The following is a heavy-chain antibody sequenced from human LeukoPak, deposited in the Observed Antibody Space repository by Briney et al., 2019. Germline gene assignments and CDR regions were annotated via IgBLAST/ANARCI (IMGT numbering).Heavy chain of an antibody. CDR3: AKPYYYDSSGYPYYYYYYMDV. D-gene: IGHD3-22*01. CDR1: GFTFSSYA. CDR2: ISGSGGST. V-gene: IGHV3-23*01. J-gene: IGHJ6*03. Sequence: PGGSLRLSCAASGFTFSSYAVSWVRQAPGKGLEWVSAISGSGGSTYYADSVKGRFTISRDNSKNTLYLQMNSLRAEDTAVYYCAKPYYYDSSGYPYYYYYYMDVWGKGTTVTVSS.